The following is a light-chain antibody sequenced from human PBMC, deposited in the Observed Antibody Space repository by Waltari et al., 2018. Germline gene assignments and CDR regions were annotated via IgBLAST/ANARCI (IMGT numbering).Light chain of an antibody. CDR3: MQALPPNT. CDR1: QRLLYSTGYKY. V-gene: IGKV2-28*01. Sequence: DLVMTQSPLSLSVTPGEPASISCRPSQRLLYSTGYKYLDWYVQKPGQSPQLLIYLVSNRASGVPERFSGSGSGTDFTLKISRVEAEDVGVYYCMQALPPNTFGQGTKLEIK. J-gene: IGKJ2*01. CDR2: LVS.